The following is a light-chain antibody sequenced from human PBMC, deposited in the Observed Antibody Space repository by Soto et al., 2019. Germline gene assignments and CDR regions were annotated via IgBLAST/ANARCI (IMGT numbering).Light chain of an antibody. CDR2: DAS. Sequence: EIVLTQSPATLSLSPGERAILSCRASQSIDSYLAWFQQKPGQAPRLLIYDASNRAAGIPVRFSGSGSGTDFILTISSLEPEDFAIYYCQQRNNWPLTFGGWTTVEIK. CDR3: QQRNNWPLT. V-gene: IGKV3-11*01. J-gene: IGKJ4*01. CDR1: QSIDSY.